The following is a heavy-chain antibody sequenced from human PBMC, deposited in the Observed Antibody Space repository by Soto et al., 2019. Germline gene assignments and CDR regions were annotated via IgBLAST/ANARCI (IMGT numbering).Heavy chain of an antibody. CDR2: IYYSGSA. J-gene: IGHJ5*02. Sequence: SESLSLTCTVSGGCISSDYWSWIQQPPGKGLEWIAYIYYSGSANYNPSLKSRVTISVDTSKNQFSLKLSSVTAADTAVYYCARLIYGSASYYGFDPWGQGPLVTVSS. CDR1: GGCISSDY. CDR3: ARLIYGSASYYGFDP. V-gene: IGHV4-59*08. D-gene: IGHD3-10*01.